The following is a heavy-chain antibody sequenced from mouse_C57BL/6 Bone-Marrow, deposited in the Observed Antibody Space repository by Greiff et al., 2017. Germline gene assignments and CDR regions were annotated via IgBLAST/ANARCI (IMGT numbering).Heavy chain of an antibody. D-gene: IGHD3-3*01. V-gene: IGHV5-6*01. J-gene: IGHJ1*03. CDR3: ARRGTSWYFDV. CDR2: ISSGGSYT. Sequence: EVHRVESGGDLVKPGGSLKLSCAASGFTFSSYGMSWVRQTPDKRLEWVATISSGGSYTYYPDSVKGRFTISRDNAKNTLYLQMSSLKSEDTAMYYCARRGTSWYFDVWGTGTTVTVSS. CDR1: GFTFSSYG.